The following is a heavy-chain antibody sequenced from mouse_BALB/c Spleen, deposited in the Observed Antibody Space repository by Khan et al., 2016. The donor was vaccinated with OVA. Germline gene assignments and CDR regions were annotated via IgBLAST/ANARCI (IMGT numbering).Heavy chain of an antibody. CDR3: ARDSNFDY. J-gene: IGHJ2*01. CDR2: ISSGSSSI. CDR1: GFTFSRFG. Sequence: EVELVESGGGLVQPGGSRKPSCAASGFTFSRFGMHWVRQAPEKGLEWVAYISSGSSSIYYADTVKGRFTISRDNPKNTLFLQMTSLRSEDTAMYYCARDSNFDYWGQGTTLTVSS. V-gene: IGHV5-17*02.